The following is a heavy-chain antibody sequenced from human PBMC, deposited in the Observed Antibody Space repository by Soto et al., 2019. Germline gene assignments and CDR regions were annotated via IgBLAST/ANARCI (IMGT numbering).Heavy chain of an antibody. CDR2: INHSGST. CDR1: GGSFSGYY. CDR3: ARGRGSSGWGLYYYYGMCV. Sequence: SETLSLTCAVYGGSFSGYYWSWIRQPPGKGLEWIGEINHSGSTNYNPSLKSRVTISVDTSKNQFSLKLSSVTAADTAVYYCARGRGSSGWGLYYYYGMCVWGQGTTVTVSS. D-gene: IGHD6-19*01. V-gene: IGHV4-34*01. J-gene: IGHJ6*02.